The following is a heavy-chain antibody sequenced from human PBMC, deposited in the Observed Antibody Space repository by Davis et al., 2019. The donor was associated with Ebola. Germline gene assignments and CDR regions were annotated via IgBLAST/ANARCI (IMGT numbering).Heavy chain of an antibody. D-gene: IGHD2-15*01. CDR2: ISSNGGST. Sequence: PGGSLRLSCSASGFTFSSYAMHWVRQAPGKGLEYVSAISSNGGSTYYADSVKGRFTISRDDSKSIAYLQMNSLKTEDTAVYYCTREFGGSCDYWGQGTLVTVSS. CDR3: TREFGGSCDY. J-gene: IGHJ4*02. CDR1: GFTFSSYA. V-gene: IGHV3-64*04.